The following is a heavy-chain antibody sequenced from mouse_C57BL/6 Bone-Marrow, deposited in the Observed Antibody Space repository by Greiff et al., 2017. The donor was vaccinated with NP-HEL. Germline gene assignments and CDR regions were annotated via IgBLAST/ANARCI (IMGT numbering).Heavy chain of an antibody. V-gene: IGHV8-8*01. CDR1: GFSLSTFGMG. D-gene: IGHD1-1*01. J-gene: IGHJ2*01. Sequence: QVQLKESGPGLLQPSQTLSLTCSFSGFSLSTFGMGVGWIRQPSGKGLEWLAHIWWDDDKYYNPALKSRLTISKDTSKNQVFRKIANVDTADTATYYCARGGYGSSPYFDYWGQGTTLTVSS. CDR3: ARGGYGSSPYFDY. CDR2: IWWDDDK.